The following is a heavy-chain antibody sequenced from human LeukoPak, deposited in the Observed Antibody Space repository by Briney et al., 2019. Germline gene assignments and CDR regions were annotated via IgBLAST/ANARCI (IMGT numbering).Heavy chain of an antibody. CDR1: GFTVSSNY. J-gene: IGHJ4*02. CDR3: ARDGPVYYGSGSFDY. V-gene: IGHV3-66*01. Sequence: GGSLRLSCAASGFTVSSNYMSWVRQAPGKGLEWVSVIYSGGSTYYADSVKGRSTISRDNSKNTLYLQMNSLRAEDTAVYYCARDGPVYYGSGSFDYWGQGTLVTVSS. CDR2: IYSGGST. D-gene: IGHD3-10*01.